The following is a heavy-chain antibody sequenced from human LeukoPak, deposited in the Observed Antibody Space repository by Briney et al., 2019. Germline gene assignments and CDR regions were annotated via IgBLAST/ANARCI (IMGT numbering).Heavy chain of an antibody. J-gene: IGHJ4*02. CDR3: ARGTTQGIAAAGKKVA. Sequence: GASVKVSCKASGYTFTSYGISWVRQAPGQGLEWMGWISAYNGNTNYAQKLQGRVTMTTDTSTSTAYMELRSLRSEDTAVYYCARGTTQGIAAAGKKVAWGQGTLVTVSS. D-gene: IGHD6-13*01. CDR2: ISAYNGNT. V-gene: IGHV1-18*01. CDR1: GYTFTSYG.